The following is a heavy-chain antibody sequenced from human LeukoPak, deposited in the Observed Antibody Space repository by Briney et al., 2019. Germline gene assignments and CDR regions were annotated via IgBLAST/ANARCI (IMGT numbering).Heavy chain of an antibody. D-gene: IGHD2-15*01. V-gene: IGHV4-39*01. Sequence: SETLSLTCTVSGGSISSSSYYWGWIRQPPGKGLEWIGIIYYSGSTYYNPSLKSRVTISVDTSKNQFSLKLSSVTAADTAVYHCARHWAYCSGGSCYSFDDWGQGTLVTVSS. J-gene: IGHJ4*02. CDR3: ARHWAYCSGGSCYSFDD. CDR2: IYYSGST. CDR1: GGSISSSSYY.